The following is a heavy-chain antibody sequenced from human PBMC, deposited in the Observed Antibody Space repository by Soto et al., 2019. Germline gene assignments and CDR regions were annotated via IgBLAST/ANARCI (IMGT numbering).Heavy chain of an antibody. CDR3: AKDSSDY. V-gene: IGHV3-30*18. CDR2: ISYDGSNK. Sequence: QVQLVESGGGVVQPGRSLRLSCAASGFTFSSYGMHWVRQAPGKGLEWVAVISYDGSNKYYADSVKGRFTISRDNSKKTLYLQMNSLRAEDTAVYYCAKDSSDYWGQGTLVTVSS. J-gene: IGHJ4*02. CDR1: GFTFSSYG.